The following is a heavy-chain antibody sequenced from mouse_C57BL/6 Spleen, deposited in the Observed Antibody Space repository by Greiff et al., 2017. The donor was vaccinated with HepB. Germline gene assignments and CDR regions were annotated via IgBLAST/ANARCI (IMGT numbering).Heavy chain of an antibody. V-gene: IGHV5-6*01. D-gene: IGHD4-1*01. CDR2: ISSGGSYT. CDR3: ARGGLGYYAMDY. Sequence: EVKLMESGGDLVKPGGSLKLSCAASGFTFSSYGMSWVRQTPDKRLEWVATISSGGSYTYYPDSVNGRFTISRDNAKNTLYLQMSSLKSEDTAMYYCARGGLGYYAMDYWGQGTSVTVSS. CDR1: GFTFSSYG. J-gene: IGHJ4*01.